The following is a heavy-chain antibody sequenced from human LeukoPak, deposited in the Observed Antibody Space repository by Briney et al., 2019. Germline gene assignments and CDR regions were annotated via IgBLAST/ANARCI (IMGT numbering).Heavy chain of an antibody. V-gene: IGHV3-21*01. CDR1: GFTFSNYN. CDR2: IRSSSSYI. CDR3: ATRGYIAGYYFDY. Sequence: GGSLRLSCAASGFTFSNYNMNWVRQAPGKGLEWVSSIRSSSSYIYYADSVKGRFTISRDNAKNSPYLQMNSLRAEDTAVYYCATRGYIAGYYFDYWGQGTLVTVSS. D-gene: IGHD3-22*01. J-gene: IGHJ4*02.